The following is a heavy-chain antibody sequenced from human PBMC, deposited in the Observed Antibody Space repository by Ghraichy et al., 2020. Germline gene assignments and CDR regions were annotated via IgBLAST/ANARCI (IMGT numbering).Heavy chain of an antibody. CDR2: IYYSGST. CDR1: GGSISSSSYY. V-gene: IGHV4-39*01. CDR3: ASHFYVGNWFDP. D-gene: IGHD2/OR15-2a*01. J-gene: IGHJ5*02. Sequence: SETLSLTCTVSGGSISSSSYYWGWIRQPPGKGLEWSGSIYYSGSTYYNPSLKSRVTISVDKSKNQFSLMLITVTAADKAIYYCASHFYVGNWFDPWGQGTLVTVSS.